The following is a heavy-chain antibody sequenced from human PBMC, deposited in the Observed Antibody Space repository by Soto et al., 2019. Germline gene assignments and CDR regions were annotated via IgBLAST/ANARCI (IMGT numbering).Heavy chain of an antibody. CDR2: ISSYNGDT. Sequence: QVQLVQSGAEVKKPGASVKVSCKASGYTFTRSGISWVRQAPGQGPEWMGWISSYNGDTNYAQTFQGRVTMTTDTSTSTAHMQLRSLRSDETAVYYCAREGLAPYYYYGMDVWGQGTPVTVSS. J-gene: IGHJ6*02. V-gene: IGHV1-18*01. CDR1: GYTFTRSG. CDR3: AREGLAPYYYYGMDV.